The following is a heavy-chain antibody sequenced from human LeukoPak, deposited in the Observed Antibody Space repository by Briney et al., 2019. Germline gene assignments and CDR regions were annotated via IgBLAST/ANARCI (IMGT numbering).Heavy chain of an antibody. Sequence: GGSLRLSCVVSGFTFSSYWMNWVRQAPGKGLEWVANIHEDGSDKYYVDSVRGRFTISRDNAKNSLYLQMNSLRAEDTALYYCARTLRLGTPRAFDIWGRGTMVTVSS. CDR1: GFTFSSYW. J-gene: IGHJ3*02. D-gene: IGHD1-14*01. CDR3: ARTLRLGTPRAFDI. V-gene: IGHV3-7*05. CDR2: IHEDGSDK.